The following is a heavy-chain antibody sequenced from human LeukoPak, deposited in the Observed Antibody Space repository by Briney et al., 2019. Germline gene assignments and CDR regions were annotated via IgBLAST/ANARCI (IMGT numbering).Heavy chain of an antibody. J-gene: IGHJ1*01. CDR1: GFTFSGYE. CDR2: ISSSGNSI. V-gene: IGHV3-48*03. CDR3: ARGRFGSC. D-gene: IGHD6-13*01. Sequence: GGSLRLSCTASGFTFSGYEMNWVRQAPGKGLVWVSYISSSGNSIYYADSVKGRFTISRDNAKNSLYLQMNSLRAEDMAVYYCARGRFGSCWGQGTLVTVSS.